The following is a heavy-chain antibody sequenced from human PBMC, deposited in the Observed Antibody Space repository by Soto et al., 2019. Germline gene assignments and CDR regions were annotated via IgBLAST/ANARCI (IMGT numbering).Heavy chain of an antibody. D-gene: IGHD6-6*01. CDR3: ARGTRAARPFGCVDY. V-gene: IGHV4-39*07. Sequence: TSETLSLTCTVSGGSISSGDYYWSWIRQPPGKGLEWIGEINHSGSTNYNPSLKSRVTISVDTSKNQFSLKLSSVTAADTAVYYCARGTRAARPFGCVDYWGQGTLVTVSS. CDR1: GGSISSGDYY. J-gene: IGHJ4*02. CDR2: INHSGST.